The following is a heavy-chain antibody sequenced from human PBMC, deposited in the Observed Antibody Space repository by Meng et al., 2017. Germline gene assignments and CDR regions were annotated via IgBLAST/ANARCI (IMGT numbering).Heavy chain of an antibody. Sequence: QGSGPSLVKPSHTLSLPCPVSGGSISSGVYYWSWSRQHPGKGLEWIGYIYYSGSTYYNPSLKSLVTISVDTSKNQFSLKLSSVTAADTAVYYCARVHYYDSSGYNNWYFDLWGRGTLVTVSS. CDR3: ARVHYYDSSGYNNWYFDL. J-gene: IGHJ2*01. D-gene: IGHD3-22*01. V-gene: IGHV4-31*01. CDR1: GGSISSGVYY. CDR2: IYYSGST.